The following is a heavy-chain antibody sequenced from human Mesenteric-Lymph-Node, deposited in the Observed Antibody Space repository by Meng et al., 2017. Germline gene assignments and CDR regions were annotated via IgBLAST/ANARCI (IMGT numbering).Heavy chain of an antibody. CDR3: ARPHGGWSWLDAFDI. CDR1: GFTFSSYA. CDR2: ISYDGSNK. Sequence: GESLKISCAASGFTFSSYAMHWVRQAPGKGLEWVAVISYDGSNKYYADSVKGRFTISRDNSKNTLYLQMNSLRAEDTAVYYCARPHGGWSWLDAFDIWGQGTMVTVSS. V-gene: IGHV3-30*01. D-gene: IGHD6-19*01. J-gene: IGHJ3*02.